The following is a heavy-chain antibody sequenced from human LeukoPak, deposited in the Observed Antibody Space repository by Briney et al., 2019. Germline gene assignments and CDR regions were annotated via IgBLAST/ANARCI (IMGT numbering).Heavy chain of an antibody. J-gene: IGHJ4*02. V-gene: IGHV4-59*02. D-gene: IGHD3-22*01. CDR1: GGSVSSYY. CDR3: ARAGSGYSFDN. CDR2: ISNSGST. Sequence: SETLSLTCSVSGGSVSSYYWSWIRQPPGKGLEWIGYISNSGSTNNNPSLKSRLTMSIDTSKNQFSLRLNSVTAADTAVYYCARAGSGYSFDNWGQGKLVTVSS.